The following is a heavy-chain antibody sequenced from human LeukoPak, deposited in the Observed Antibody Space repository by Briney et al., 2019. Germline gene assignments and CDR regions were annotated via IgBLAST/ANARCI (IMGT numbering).Heavy chain of an antibody. V-gene: IGHV4-39*07. Sequence: PSETLSLTCTVSGGSISSSSYYWGWIRQPPGKGLEWIGSIYYSGSTYYNPSLKSRVTISVDTSKNQFSLKLSSVTAADTAVYYCARDQYSSSAHYYYYYMDVWGKGTTVTVSS. CDR2: IYYSGST. D-gene: IGHD6-6*01. CDR3: ARDQYSSSAHYYYYYMDV. CDR1: GGSISSSSYY. J-gene: IGHJ6*03.